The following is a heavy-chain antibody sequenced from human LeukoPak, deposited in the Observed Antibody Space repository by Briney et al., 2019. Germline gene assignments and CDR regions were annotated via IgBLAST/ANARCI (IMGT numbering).Heavy chain of an antibody. V-gene: IGHV3-48*01. CDR1: EFPFRSYS. CDR3: ARGDY. CDR2: ISSSSSTI. J-gene: IGHJ4*02. Sequence: GGSRRLSFEHSEFPFRSYSRTWFPKAPGKGLEWVSYISSSSSTIYYADSVKGRFTISRDNAKNSLYLQMNSLRAEDTAVYYCARGDYWGQGTLVTVSS.